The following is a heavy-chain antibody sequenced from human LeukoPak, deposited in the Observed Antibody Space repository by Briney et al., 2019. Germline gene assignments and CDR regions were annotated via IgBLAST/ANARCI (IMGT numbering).Heavy chain of an antibody. CDR3: AKGVWFGELSSAFDI. CDR1: GFTFSSYA. V-gene: IGHV3-23*01. J-gene: IGHJ3*02. Sequence: GGSLRLSCAASGFTFSSYAMSWVRQAPGKGLEWVSAISGSGGSTYYADSVKGRFTISRDNSKNTLYLQMSSLRAEDTAVYYCAKGVWFGELSSAFDIWGQGTMVTVSS. CDR2: ISGSGGST. D-gene: IGHD3-10*01.